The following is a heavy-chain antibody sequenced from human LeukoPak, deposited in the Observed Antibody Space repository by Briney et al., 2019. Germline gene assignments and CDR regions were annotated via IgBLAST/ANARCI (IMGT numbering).Heavy chain of an antibody. CDR3: ARDLDFGSGRSLGAFDI. CDR1: GFTFSRYW. J-gene: IGHJ3*02. D-gene: IGHD3-10*01. CDR2: IKEDGNEK. Sequence: TGGSLRLSCAVSGFTFSRYWMSWVRQAPGKGLEWVASIKEDGNEKYYVDSVRGRFTISIDDAKNSLYLQMNSLRAEDTAVYYCARDLDFGSGRSLGAFDIWGQGTMVSVSS. V-gene: IGHV3-7*03.